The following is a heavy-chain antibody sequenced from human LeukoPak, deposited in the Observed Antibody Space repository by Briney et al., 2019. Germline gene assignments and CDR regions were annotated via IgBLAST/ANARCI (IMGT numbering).Heavy chain of an antibody. J-gene: IGHJ5*02. CDR1: GHSFTNYW. CDR2: VHAGDSDT. D-gene: IGHD3-10*01. CDR3: ARSSVGDFPYNNWFDP. V-gene: IGHV5-51*01. Sequence: RESLKISCKGSGHSFTNYWIGWVRQLPGKGLEWMGIVHAGDSDTRYSPSFQGQVTISADKSISTAYLQWSSLKASDTAIYYCARSSVGDFPYNNWFDPWGQGTLVTVSS.